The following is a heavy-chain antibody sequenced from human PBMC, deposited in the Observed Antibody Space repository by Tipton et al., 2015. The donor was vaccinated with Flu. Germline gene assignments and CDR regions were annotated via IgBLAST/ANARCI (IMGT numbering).Heavy chain of an antibody. Sequence: TLSLTCSVSGGSISSNSYYWGWIRQPPGKGLEWIGSIYYTGNTYYNSSLKSRVTISVDTSRNQFSLKLDSVTAADTAVYFCARLRAVYFDHWGQGTLLTVSS. CDR2: IYYTGNT. V-gene: IGHV4-39*07. D-gene: IGHD5-12*01. CDR1: GGSISSNSYY. J-gene: IGHJ4*02. CDR3: ARLRAVYFDH.